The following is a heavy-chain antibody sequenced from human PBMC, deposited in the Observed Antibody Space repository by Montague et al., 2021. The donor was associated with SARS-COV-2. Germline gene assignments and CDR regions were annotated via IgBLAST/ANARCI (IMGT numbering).Heavy chain of an antibody. D-gene: IGHD3-10*01. V-gene: IGHV4-4*07. CDR1: AGSINNYY. Sequence: SETLSLTCTVSAGSINNYYWSWIRQSAGKGLEWIGRIYPSGDTNYNPSLKSRVTVSVDTSKSQLSPNLNSLTVADTAVYYCASPYGSGYYGFDYWGQGIPVTVSS. CDR2: IYPSGDT. J-gene: IGHJ4*02. CDR3: ASPYGSGYYGFDY.